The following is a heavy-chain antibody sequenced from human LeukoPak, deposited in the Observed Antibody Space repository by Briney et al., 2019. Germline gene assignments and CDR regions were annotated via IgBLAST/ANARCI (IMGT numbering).Heavy chain of an antibody. CDR2: IIPIFGIA. CDR3: ARVNGDFDY. J-gene: IGHJ4*02. Sequence: ASVKVSCKTSGGTFSSYAISWVRQAPGQGLEWMGRIIPIFGIANYAQKFQGRVTITADKSTSTAYMELSSLRSEDTAVYYCARVNGDFDYWGQGTLVTVSS. V-gene: IGHV1-69*04. CDR1: GGTFSSYA. D-gene: IGHD4-17*01.